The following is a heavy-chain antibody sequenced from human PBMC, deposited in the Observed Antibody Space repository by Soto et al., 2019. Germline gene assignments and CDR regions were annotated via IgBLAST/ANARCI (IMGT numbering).Heavy chain of an antibody. CDR3: ASHYDMWSGYPSPVDY. D-gene: IGHD3-3*01. Sequence: GGSLRLSCAASGYTFSDYYMSWIRQAPGKGLEWISYIDTSGTKIYYADSVKGRFTITRDNAKNSLYLEMNSLRDEDTAVYYCASHYDMWSGYPSPVDYWGQGTLVTVSS. V-gene: IGHV3-11*01. CDR1: GYTFSDYY. J-gene: IGHJ4*02. CDR2: IDTSGTKI.